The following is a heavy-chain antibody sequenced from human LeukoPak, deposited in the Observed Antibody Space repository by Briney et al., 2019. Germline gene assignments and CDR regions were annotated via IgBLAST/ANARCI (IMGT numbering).Heavy chain of an antibody. CDR3: ARDASAYYYYDSSGYSDY. J-gene: IGHJ4*02. Sequence: GGSLRLSCTASGFTFSSYWMSWVRQAPGKGLEWVANIKEDGSAKYYVDSVKGRFTISRDNAKNSLYLQMNSLRAEDTAVYYCARDASAYYYYDSSGYSDYWGQGTLVTVSS. D-gene: IGHD3-22*01. V-gene: IGHV3-7*01. CDR2: IKEDGSAK. CDR1: GFTFSSYW.